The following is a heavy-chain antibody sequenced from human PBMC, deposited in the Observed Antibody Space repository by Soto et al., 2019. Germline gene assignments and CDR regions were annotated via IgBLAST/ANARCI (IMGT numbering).Heavy chain of an antibody. CDR1: GYSFRNNW. J-gene: IGHJ4*02. V-gene: IGHV5-10-1*01. CDR2: IDLTDSYT. D-gene: IGHD3-22*01. CDR3: ARQIYDSDTGPNFQYYFDS. Sequence: GESLKISCKGSGYSFRNNWITWVRQMPGKGLEWMGRIDLTDSYTSYSPSFRGHGTISVTKSITTVFLQWSSLRASDTAMYYCARQIYDSDTGPNFQYYFDSWGQGTPVTVSS.